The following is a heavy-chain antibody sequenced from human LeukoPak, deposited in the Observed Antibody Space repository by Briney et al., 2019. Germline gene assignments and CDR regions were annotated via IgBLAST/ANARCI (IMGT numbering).Heavy chain of an antibody. V-gene: IGHV1-8*01. J-gene: IGHJ6*04. CDR2: MNPNSGNT. Sequence: ASVKVSCKASGYTFTSYDINWVRQATGQGLEWMGWMNPNSGNTGHAQKFQGRVTMARNTSISTAYMELSSLRSEDTAVYYCARDPLDTAMVTNKYYYYYGMDVWGKGTTVTVSS. D-gene: IGHD5-18*01. CDR3: ARDPLDTAMVTNKYYYYYGMDV. CDR1: GYTFTSYD.